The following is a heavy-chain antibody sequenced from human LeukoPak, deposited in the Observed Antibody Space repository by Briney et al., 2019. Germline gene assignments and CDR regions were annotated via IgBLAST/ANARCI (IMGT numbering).Heavy chain of an antibody. V-gene: IGHV1-58*01. CDR3: AAGDSSSYYYYGMDV. Sequence: SVKVSCKASGFTFTSSAVQWVRQARGQRLEWIGWIVVGSGNTNYAQKFQERVTITRDMSTSTAYMELSSLRPEDTAVYYCAAGDSSSYYYYGMDVWGQGTTVTVSS. D-gene: IGHD6-6*01. CDR2: IVVGSGNT. CDR1: GFTFTSSA. J-gene: IGHJ6*02.